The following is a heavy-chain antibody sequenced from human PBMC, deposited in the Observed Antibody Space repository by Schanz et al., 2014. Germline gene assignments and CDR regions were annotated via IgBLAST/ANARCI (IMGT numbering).Heavy chain of an antibody. D-gene: IGHD6-13*01. CDR1: GYTFTSYY. Sequence: QVQLVQSGGEVQKPGASATVSCKASGYTFTSYYMHWVRQAPGQGLEWMGIINPSGGSTSYAQKFQGRVTMTRDTSTSTVYMELSSLRSEDTAVYYCARDGEAAAGCDYWGQGTLVTVSS. CDR2: INPSGGST. J-gene: IGHJ4*02. V-gene: IGHV1-46*03. CDR3: ARDGEAAAGCDY.